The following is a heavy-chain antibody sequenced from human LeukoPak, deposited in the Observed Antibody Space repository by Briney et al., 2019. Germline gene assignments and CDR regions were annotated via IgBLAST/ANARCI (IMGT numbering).Heavy chain of an antibody. D-gene: IGHD6-19*01. J-gene: IGHJ4*02. CDR3: AKDSSSSGWASTTDY. CDR1: GFTVSSNY. V-gene: IGHV3-53*01. Sequence: GGSLRLSCAASGFTVSSNYMSWVRQAPGKGLEWVSVIYSGGSTYYADSVKGRFTISRDNSKNTLYLQMNSLRAEDTAIYNCAKDSSSSGWASTTDYWGQGTLVTVSS. CDR2: IYSGGST.